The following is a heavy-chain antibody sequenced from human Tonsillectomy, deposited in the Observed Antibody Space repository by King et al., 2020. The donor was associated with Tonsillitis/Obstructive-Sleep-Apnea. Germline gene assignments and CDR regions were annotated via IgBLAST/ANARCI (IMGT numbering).Heavy chain of an antibody. CDR2: ISSSGSTI. J-gene: IGHJ3*02. V-gene: IGHV3-48*03. CDR3: ARGAGYDSSGQTDAFDI. D-gene: IGHD3-22*01. Sequence: VQLVESGGGLVQPGGSLRLSCAASGFTFSSYEMNWVRQAPGKGLEWVSYISSSGSTIYYADSVKGRFTISRDNAKNSLYLQMNSLRAEDTAVDYCARGAGYDSSGQTDAFDIWGQGTMVTVSS. CDR1: GFTFSSYE.